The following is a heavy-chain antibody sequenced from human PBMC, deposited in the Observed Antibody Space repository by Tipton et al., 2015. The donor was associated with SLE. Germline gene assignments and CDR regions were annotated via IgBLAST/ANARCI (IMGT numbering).Heavy chain of an antibody. CDR3: ARLSRDTFYFDSSGYSRWFFDL. J-gene: IGHJ2*01. CDR2: MSYQKST. V-gene: IGHV4-39*01. CDR1: GGPITSSTYY. D-gene: IGHD3-22*01. Sequence: TLSLTCSVSGGPITSSTYYWGWIRQPPGKGREWIASMSYQKSTYYHQALRSRDTMSIDRSKSQSSLKLTSVTVADTAVYFCARLSRDTFYFDSSGYSRWFFDLWGRGALVTVSS.